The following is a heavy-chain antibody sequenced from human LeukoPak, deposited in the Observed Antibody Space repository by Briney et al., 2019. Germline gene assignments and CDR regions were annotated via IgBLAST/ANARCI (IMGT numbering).Heavy chain of an antibody. D-gene: IGHD6-6*01. J-gene: IGHJ5*02. Sequence: VKVSCKASGYTSTGYYMHWVRQAPGQGLEWMGWINPNSGGTNYAQKFQGRVTMTRDTSISTAYMELSRLRSDDTAVYYCARERTIAARPAKGRFDPWGQGTLVTVSS. CDR2: INPNSGGT. CDR1: GYTSTGYY. CDR3: ARERTIAARPAKGRFDP. V-gene: IGHV1-2*02.